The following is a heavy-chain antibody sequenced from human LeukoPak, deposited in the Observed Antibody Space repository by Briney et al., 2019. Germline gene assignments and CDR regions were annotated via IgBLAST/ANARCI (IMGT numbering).Heavy chain of an antibody. D-gene: IGHD3-22*01. CDR1: GFTFGSYA. Sequence: GGSLRLSCAASGFTFGSYAMSWVRQAPGKGPEWVSAISGSGGSTYYADSVKGRYTISRDNSKNTLYLQMNSLRAEDTAVYYCAKAAYYYDSSGYVDYWGQGTLVTVSS. J-gene: IGHJ4*02. CDR3: AKAAYYYDSSGYVDY. CDR2: ISGSGGST. V-gene: IGHV3-23*01.